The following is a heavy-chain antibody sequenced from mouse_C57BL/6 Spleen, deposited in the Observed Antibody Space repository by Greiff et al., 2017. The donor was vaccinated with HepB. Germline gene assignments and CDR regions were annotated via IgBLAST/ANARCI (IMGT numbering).Heavy chain of an antibody. CDR3: ARSNYGSSYGY. CDR1: GYTFTSYW. CDR2: IDPSDSYN. D-gene: IGHD1-1*01. Sequence: VQLQESGAELVKPGASVKLSCKASGYTFTSYWMQWVKQRPGQGLEWIGEIDPSDSYNNYNQKFKGKATVTVDTSSSTAYMQLSSLTSEDSAVYYCARSNYGSSYGYWGQGTTLTVSS. V-gene: IGHV1-50*01. J-gene: IGHJ2*01.